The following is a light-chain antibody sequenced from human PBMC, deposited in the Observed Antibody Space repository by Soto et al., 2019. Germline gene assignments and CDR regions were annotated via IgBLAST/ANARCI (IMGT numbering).Light chain of an antibody. Sequence: EIVMTQSPGTLSVSPGERATLSCRASQSVSSNLAWYQQKPGQAPRLLIYGASTRATGFPPRFSGGGSGTEFNLTISSLQSEDFGIYYCQQYNNWPRATFGGGTKVDIK. J-gene: IGKJ4*01. CDR2: GAS. CDR1: QSVSSN. CDR3: QQYNNWPRAT. V-gene: IGKV3-15*01.